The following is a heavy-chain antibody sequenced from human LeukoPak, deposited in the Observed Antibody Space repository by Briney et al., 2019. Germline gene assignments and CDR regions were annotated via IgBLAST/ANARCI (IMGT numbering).Heavy chain of an antibody. V-gene: IGHV1-69*01. D-gene: IGHD3-22*01. CDR2: IIPIFGTA. CDR3: AGQYYYDSSGYSLWYYYYYMDV. J-gene: IGHJ6*03. Sequence: SVKVSCTASGGTFSSYAISWGRQAPRQRLEWIGGIIPIFGTANYTQKFQRRVTTTPDESTGTAYIELSSLRSDDMAVSYCAGQYYYDSSGYSLWYYYYYMDVWGKGTTVTVSS. CDR1: GGTFSSYA.